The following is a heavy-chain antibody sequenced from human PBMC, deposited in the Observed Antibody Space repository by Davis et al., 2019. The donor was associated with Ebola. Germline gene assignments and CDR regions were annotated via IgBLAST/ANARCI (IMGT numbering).Heavy chain of an antibody. CDR1: GFTFRRYG. CDR3: ARDNYWKLDY. D-gene: IGHD4-11*01. J-gene: IGHJ4*02. CDR2: MTYSGGRT. V-gene: IGHV3-23*01. Sequence: PGGSLRLSCAASGFTFRRYGMSWVRQAPGKGLEWVSSMTYSGGRTFFADSVQGRFTVSRDYFKDTLYLQMNSLRVEDTAVYYCARDNYWKLDYWGQGILVTVSS.